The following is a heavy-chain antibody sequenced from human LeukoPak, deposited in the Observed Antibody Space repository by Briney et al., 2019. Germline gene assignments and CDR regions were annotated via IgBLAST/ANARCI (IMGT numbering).Heavy chain of an antibody. D-gene: IGHD3-16*01. V-gene: IGHV3-21*01. Sequence: PGGSLRLSCAASGFTFSNYAMSWVRQAPGKGLEWVSSISSSSSYIYYADSVKGRFTISRDNAKNSLYLQMNSLRAEDTAVYYCARAMGDGAFDIWGQGAMVTVSS. J-gene: IGHJ3*02. CDR1: GFTFSNYA. CDR2: ISSSSSYI. CDR3: ARAMGDGAFDI.